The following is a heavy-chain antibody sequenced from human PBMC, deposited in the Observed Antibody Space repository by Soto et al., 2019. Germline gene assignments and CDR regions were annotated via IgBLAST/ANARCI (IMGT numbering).Heavy chain of an antibody. CDR2: IYPGDSDT. Sequence: PGESLKISCKGSGYSFTNYWIGWVRQMPGKGLEWMGIIYPGDSDTRYSPSFQAQVTISADKSISTAYLQWSSLKASDTAMYYCARLPTLPLLNPGYFAYWGQGTLVTVSS. V-gene: IGHV5-51*01. D-gene: IGHD2-15*01. J-gene: IGHJ4*02. CDR1: GYSFTNYW. CDR3: ARLPTLPLLNPGYFAY.